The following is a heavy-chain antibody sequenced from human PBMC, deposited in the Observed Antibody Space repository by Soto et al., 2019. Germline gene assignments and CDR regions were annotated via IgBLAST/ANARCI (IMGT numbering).Heavy chain of an antibody. J-gene: IGHJ4*02. Sequence: XXSLSLSCAASGFTFSNYAMHWVLQAPGKGLEWVSAFSGSGDNTYYADSVKGRFTISRDNSKNTLYLQMNSLRDEDTAIYYCAKAFSSDWFFSLDYWGQGTLVTVSS. CDR2: FSGSGDNT. V-gene: IGHV3-23*01. CDR1: GFTFSNYA. CDR3: AKAFSSDWFFSLDY. D-gene: IGHD6-19*01.